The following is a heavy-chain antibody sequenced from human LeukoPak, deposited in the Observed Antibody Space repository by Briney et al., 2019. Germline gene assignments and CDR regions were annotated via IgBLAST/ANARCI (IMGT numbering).Heavy chain of an antibody. CDR3: ARDQSHYTAPGDY. CDR2: ISDDGSNK. V-gene: IGHV3-30*03. D-gene: IGHD3-10*01. J-gene: IGHJ4*02. Sequence: PGRSLRLSCAASGFTFSSYGMHWVRQAPGKGLEWVAAISDDGSNKYYADPVKGRFTISRDNSKNTVYLQMNSLRAEDTAVYYCARDQSHYTAPGDYWGQGTLVTVSS. CDR1: GFTFSSYG.